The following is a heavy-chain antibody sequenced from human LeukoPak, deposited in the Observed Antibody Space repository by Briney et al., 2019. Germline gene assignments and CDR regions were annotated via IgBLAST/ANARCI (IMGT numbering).Heavy chain of an antibody. Sequence: GGSLKLSCAASGFTFSGSAMHWVRQASGKGLEWVGRIRSKANSYATAYAASVKGRFTISRDDSKSTAYLQKNSLKTEDTAVYYCTSLSSSGAFDIWGQGTMVTVSS. V-gene: IGHV3-73*01. CDR3: TSLSSSGAFDI. CDR2: IRSKANSYAT. CDR1: GFTFSGSA. J-gene: IGHJ3*02. D-gene: IGHD6-6*01.